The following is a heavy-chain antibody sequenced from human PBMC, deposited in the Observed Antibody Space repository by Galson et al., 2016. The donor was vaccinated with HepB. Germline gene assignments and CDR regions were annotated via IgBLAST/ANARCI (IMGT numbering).Heavy chain of an antibody. CDR3: ARGRYYGTSGYYWFDV. CDR2: ISVYTGNT. D-gene: IGHD3-22*01. J-gene: IGHJ5*02. Sequence: SVKVSCKASAYIFRNYGLTWARQVPGQGLEWMGWISVYTGNTNYAQKFQGRVTVSTDTSTNTGYMELRSLKSDDTAVYYCARGRYYGTSGYYWFDVWGQGTLVTVSS. CDR1: AYIFRNYG. V-gene: IGHV1-18*04.